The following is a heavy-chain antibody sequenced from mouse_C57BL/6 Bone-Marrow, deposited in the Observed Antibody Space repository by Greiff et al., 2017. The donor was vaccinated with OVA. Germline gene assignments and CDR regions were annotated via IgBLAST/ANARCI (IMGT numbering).Heavy chain of an antibody. CDR2: INPSTGGT. CDR3: ADYYGSSPFAY. CDR1: GYSFTGYY. J-gene: IGHJ3*01. D-gene: IGHD1-1*01. Sequence: EVKLLESGPELVKPGASVKISCKASGYSFTGYYMHWVKQSSEKSLEWIGEINPSTGGTSYNQKFKGKATLTVDKSSSTAYMQLKSLTSEDSAVYYCADYYGSSPFAYWGQGTLVTVSA. V-gene: IGHV1-43*01.